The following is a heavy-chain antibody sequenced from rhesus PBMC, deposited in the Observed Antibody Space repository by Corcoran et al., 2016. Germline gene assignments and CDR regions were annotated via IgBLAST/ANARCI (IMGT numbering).Heavy chain of an antibody. CDR1: GLHFSSNG. V-gene: IGHV3S5*01. J-gene: IGHJ4*01. CDR3: AKDRFDY. Sequence: EVQLVEPGGGLVLPGGSLRRPCPASGLHFSSNGMNWVRQAPGKGLEWVSYSSNDGGSTYYTDSVKGRFTISRDNSKNTLSLQRNSLRPEDTAVYYCAKDRFDYWGQGVLVTVSS. CDR2: SSNDGGST.